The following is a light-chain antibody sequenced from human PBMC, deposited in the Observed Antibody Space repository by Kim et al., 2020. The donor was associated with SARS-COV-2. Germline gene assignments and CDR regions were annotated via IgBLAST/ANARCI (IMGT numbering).Light chain of an antibody. V-gene: IGKV1D-8*02. CDR2: AAY. CDR1: QNNARY. CDR3: QQYFDFPYT. Sequence: ASPGDKVTITCRLTQNNARYWAWFQQRPGKAPRLLIYAAYTLHTGAPSRFSCSGSETDFTLTINPLQSEDSATYFCQQYFDFPYTFGQGTKLEI. J-gene: IGKJ2*01.